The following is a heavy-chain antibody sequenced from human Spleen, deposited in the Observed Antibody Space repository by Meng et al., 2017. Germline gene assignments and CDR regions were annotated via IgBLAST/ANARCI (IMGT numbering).Heavy chain of an antibody. CDR2: IDPKSGDT. CDR1: GYNFPDYW. V-gene: IGHV1-2*06. D-gene: IGHD1/OR15-1a*01. Sequence: ASVKVSCKPSGYNFPDYWLHWVRRAPGQGLEWMGRIDPKSGDTHYAQRFQGRVTMTGDTSISTAYMELSGLRSDDTAMYYCARDKGTRHYYYYYGMDVWGQGTTVTVSS. CDR3: ARDKGTRHYYYYYGMDV. J-gene: IGHJ6*02.